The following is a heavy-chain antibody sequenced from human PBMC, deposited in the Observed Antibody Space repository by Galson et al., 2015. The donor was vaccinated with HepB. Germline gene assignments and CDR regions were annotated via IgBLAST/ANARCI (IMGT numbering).Heavy chain of an antibody. D-gene: IGHD5-24*01. CDR1: GFTFSSYG. CDR3: ARGGRWLQLATSIDY. Sequence: SLRLSCAASGFTFSSYGMHWVRQAPGKGLEWVAVIWYDGSNKYYADSVKGRFTISRDNSKNTLYLQMNSLRAEDTAVYYCARGGRWLQLATSIDYWGQGTLVTVSS. CDR2: IWYDGSNK. J-gene: IGHJ4*02. V-gene: IGHV3-33*01.